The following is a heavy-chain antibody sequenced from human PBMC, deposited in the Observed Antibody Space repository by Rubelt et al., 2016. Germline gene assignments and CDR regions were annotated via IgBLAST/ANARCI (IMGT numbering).Heavy chain of an antibody. D-gene: IGHD2-15*01. J-gene: IGHJ4*02. CDR3: ARGYCSGGSCYYFDY. V-gene: IGHV1-3*01. CDR2: INAGKGNT. CDR1: GYTFTSYA. Sequence: QVQLVQSGAEVKKPGASVKVSCKASGYTFTSYAMHWVRQAPGQRLEWMGWINAGKGNTKYSQNVQGRVTITRDTSASTAYMELSSLRSEDTAVYYCARGYCSGGSCYYFDYWGQGTLVTVSS.